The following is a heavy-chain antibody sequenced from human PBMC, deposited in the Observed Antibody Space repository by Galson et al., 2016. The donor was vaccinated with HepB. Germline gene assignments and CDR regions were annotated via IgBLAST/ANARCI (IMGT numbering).Heavy chain of an antibody. CDR2: IQHSGQT. CDR1: GGFIYSSGYA. Sequence: TLSLTCDVSGGFIYSSGYAWSWIRQPRGKGLEWVGPIQHSGQTYHNPSLNSRLTLSVDRSKNQFSLKLTSMTATDTAVYYCARVRCRGGACFSWWRWHGFDVWGQGTIVTVST. D-gene: IGHD2-15*01. J-gene: IGHJ3*01. CDR3: ARVRCRGGACFSWWRWHGFDV. V-gene: IGHV4-30-2*01.